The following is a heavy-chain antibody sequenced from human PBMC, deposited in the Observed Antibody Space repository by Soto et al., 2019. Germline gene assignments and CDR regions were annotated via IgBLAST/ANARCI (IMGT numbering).Heavy chain of an antibody. CDR3: ARDRCSGGSCYSFSDY. J-gene: IGHJ4*02. Sequence: GGSLRLSCASSGFTFSSYAMHWVRQAPGKGLEYVSAISSNGGSTYYANSVKGRFTISRDNSKNTLYLQMGSLRAEDMAVYYCARDRCSGGSCYSFSDYWGQGTLVTVSS. CDR1: GFTFSSYA. CDR2: ISSNGGST. V-gene: IGHV3-64*01. D-gene: IGHD2-15*01.